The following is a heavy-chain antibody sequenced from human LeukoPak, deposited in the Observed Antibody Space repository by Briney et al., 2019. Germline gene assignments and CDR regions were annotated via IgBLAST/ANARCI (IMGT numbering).Heavy chain of an antibody. CDR3: ARSGFSIFGVVNQFDP. CDR1: GYSFTSYW. D-gene: IGHD3-3*01. Sequence: PGGSLRLSCKGSGYSFTSYWIGWVRQMPGKGLEWMGIIYPGDSDTRYSPSFQGQDTISADKSISTAYLQWSSLKASDTAMYYCARSGFSIFGVVNQFDPWGQGTLVTVSS. V-gene: IGHV5-51*01. J-gene: IGHJ5*02. CDR2: IYPGDSDT.